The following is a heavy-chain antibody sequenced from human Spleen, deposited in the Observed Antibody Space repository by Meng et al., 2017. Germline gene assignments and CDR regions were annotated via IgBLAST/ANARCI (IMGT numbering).Heavy chain of an antibody. Sequence: LSLTCAASGFPFSTSAMSWVRQTPGKGLEWLSGVSASGRSTVYADSVKGRFTISRDNSKNTLYLQMSSLRVEDTAIYYCTKDTRGGSGSYSWGTFDVWGQGTMVTVSS. D-gene: IGHD3-10*01. CDR3: TKDTRGGSGSYSWGTFDV. J-gene: IGHJ3*01. CDR2: VSASGRST. V-gene: IGHV3-23*01. CDR1: GFPFSTSA.